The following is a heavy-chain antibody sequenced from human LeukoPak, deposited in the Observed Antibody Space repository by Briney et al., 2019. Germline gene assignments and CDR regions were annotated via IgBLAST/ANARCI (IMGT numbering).Heavy chain of an antibody. Sequence: PGRSLRLSCAASGLTFSSYGMHWVRQAPGKGLEWVAVISYDGSNKYYADSVKGRFTISRDNSKNTLYLQMNSLRAEDTAVYYCAKDALGYCSGGSCSTRSWFDPWGQGTLVTVSP. J-gene: IGHJ5*02. CDR1: GLTFSSYG. V-gene: IGHV3-30*18. CDR3: AKDALGYCSGGSCSTRSWFDP. D-gene: IGHD2-15*01. CDR2: ISYDGSNK.